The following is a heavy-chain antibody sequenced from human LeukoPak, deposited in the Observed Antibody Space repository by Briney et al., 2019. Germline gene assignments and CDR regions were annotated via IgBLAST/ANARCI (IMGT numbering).Heavy chain of an antibody. CDR1: GFTFGTFW. CDR2: INQGGET. J-gene: IGHJ4*02. V-gene: IGHV3-7*01. D-gene: IGHD5-24*01. Sequence: PGGSLRLSCEASGFTFGTFWMSWVRQAPGKGLEWVANINQGGETDYVDSVKGRFTIARDDSKNLLYLQMNSLRPEDTAMYFCARDKGGMAPFDHWGQGTLVTVSS. CDR3: ARDKGGMAPFDH.